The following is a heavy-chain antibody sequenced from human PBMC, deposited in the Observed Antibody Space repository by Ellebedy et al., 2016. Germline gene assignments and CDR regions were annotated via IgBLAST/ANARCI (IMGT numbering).Heavy chain of an antibody. D-gene: IGHD3-9*01. CDR3: AREGVTYYDILTGYYKASGKDAFDI. J-gene: IGHJ3*02. V-gene: IGHV3-33*01. CDR2: IWYDNSNK. Sequence: GGSLRLSXVASGFTFSSYGMHWVRQAPGKGLEGVAVIWYDNSNKYYADSVKGRFTISRDDSKNTLFLQMNSLRAEDTAVYYCAREGVTYYDILTGYYKASGKDAFDIWGQGTMVTVSS. CDR1: GFTFSSYG.